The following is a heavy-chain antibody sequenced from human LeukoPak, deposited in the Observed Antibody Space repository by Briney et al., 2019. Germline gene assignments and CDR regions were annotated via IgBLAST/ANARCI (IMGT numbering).Heavy chain of an antibody. CDR3: ARHPSGAVSDYYDSSGYYLPYYFGY. CDR2: IYYSRST. CDR1: ACSTSISTYY. J-gene: IGHJ4*02. D-gene: IGHD3-22*01. Sequence: PSETLSLTCPVSACSTSISTYYWAWIRQPPGKGLERILRIYYSRSTHYNPSLKSRVTISEDTSKNQFARTLSSVTTSPTAVYYCARHPSGAVSDYYDSSGYYLPYYFGYWGQGTLVTVSS. V-gene: IGHV4-39*01.